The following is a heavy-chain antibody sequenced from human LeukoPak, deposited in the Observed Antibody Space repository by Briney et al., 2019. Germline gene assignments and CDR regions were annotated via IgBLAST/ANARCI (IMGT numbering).Heavy chain of an antibody. Sequence: GGSLRLSCVGTGFSFNNYPMNWVRQAPGKWLECVSYISRDGSTESTVDAPRGRFATSRDNAKNTVFLLINSLRVEDTAVYYCARDSVDGPFVISLDLWGQGALVTVSS. CDR2: ISRDGSTE. J-gene: IGHJ4*02. CDR1: GFSFNNYP. D-gene: IGHD3-10*01. V-gene: IGHV3-48*03. CDR3: ARDSVDGPFVISLDL.